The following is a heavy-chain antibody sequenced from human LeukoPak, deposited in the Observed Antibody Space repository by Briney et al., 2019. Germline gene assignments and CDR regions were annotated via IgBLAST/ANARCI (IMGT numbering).Heavy chain of an antibody. V-gene: IGHV3-11*04. J-gene: IGHJ4*02. Sequence: GGSLRLSCAASGFTFSDYYMSWIRQAPGKGLEWVSYISSSGSTIYYADSVKGRFTISGDNAKNSLYLQMNSLRAEDTAVYYCARDFDSKYSGSYSGYWGQGTLVTVSS. D-gene: IGHD1-26*01. CDR1: GFTFSDYY. CDR3: ARDFDSKYSGSYSGY. CDR2: ISSSGSTI.